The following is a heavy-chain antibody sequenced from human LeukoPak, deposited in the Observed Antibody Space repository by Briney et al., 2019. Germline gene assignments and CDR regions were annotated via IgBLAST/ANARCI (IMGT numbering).Heavy chain of an antibody. Sequence: GSLRLSCAASGFTFSSYAMSWVRQAPGKGLEWVSAISGSGGSTYYADSVKGRFTISRDNSKNTLYLQMNSLRAEDTAVYYCAKGTYYYGSGSYKDWGQGTLVTVSS. CDR1: GFTFSSYA. J-gene: IGHJ4*02. CDR3: AKGTYYYGSGSYKD. CDR2: ISGSGGST. V-gene: IGHV3-23*01. D-gene: IGHD3-10*01.